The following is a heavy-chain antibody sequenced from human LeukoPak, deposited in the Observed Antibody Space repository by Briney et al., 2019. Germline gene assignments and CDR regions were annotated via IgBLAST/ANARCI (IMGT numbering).Heavy chain of an antibody. J-gene: IGHJ4*02. CDR1: GFTFSSYG. D-gene: IGHD6-6*01. CDR3: ARLTQLARGRY. Sequence: GGSLRLSCAASGFTFSSYGMSWVRQAPGKGLEWVANVKQDGSEKYYVDSVKGRFTVSRDNAENSLYLQMSSLRAEDTAVYYCARLTQLARGRYWGQGTLVTVSS. V-gene: IGHV3-7*03. CDR2: VKQDGSEK.